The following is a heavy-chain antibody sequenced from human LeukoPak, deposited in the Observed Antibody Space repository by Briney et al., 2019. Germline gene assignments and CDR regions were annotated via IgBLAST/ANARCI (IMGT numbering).Heavy chain of an antibody. V-gene: IGHV3-7*01. CDR3: SGRSGFSSIY. CDR2: IRPDGSEK. CDR1: GFTFNIHW. J-gene: IGHJ4*02. Sequence: PGGSLRLSCAASGFTFNIHWMNWVRQAPGKGLEWLANIRPDGSEKVYVDSVRGRFTISRDNTKNSVYLQMNNLRSEDSAVYYCSGRSGFSSIYWGQGSRVTVSS. D-gene: IGHD2-2*01.